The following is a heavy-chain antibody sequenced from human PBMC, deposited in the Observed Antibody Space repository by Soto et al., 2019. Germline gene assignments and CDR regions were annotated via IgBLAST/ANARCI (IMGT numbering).Heavy chain of an antibody. J-gene: IGHJ3*02. Sequence: GGSLRLSCAASGFTFSSYGMHWVRQAPGKGLEWVAVIWYDGSNKYYADSVKGRFTISRDNSKNTLYLQMNSLRAEDTAVYYCARGGPWGIAAAFDIWGQGTMVTVSS. CDR1: GFTFSSYG. D-gene: IGHD6-13*01. CDR2: IWYDGSNK. V-gene: IGHV3-33*08. CDR3: ARGGPWGIAAAFDI.